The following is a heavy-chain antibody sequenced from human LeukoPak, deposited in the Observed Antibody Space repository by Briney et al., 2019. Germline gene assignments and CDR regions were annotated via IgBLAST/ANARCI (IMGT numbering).Heavy chain of an antibody. CDR2: IYYSGST. J-gene: IGHJ5*02. CDR1: GGSISSYY. V-gene: IGHV4-39*02. Sequence: SETLSLTCTVSGGSISSYYWTWIRQPPGKGLEWIGSIYYSGSTYYNPSLKSRVTISVDTSKNHFSLKLSSVTAADTAVYYCARRVSYRNCFDPWGQGTLVTVSS. CDR3: ARRVSYRNCFDP. D-gene: IGHD1-26*01.